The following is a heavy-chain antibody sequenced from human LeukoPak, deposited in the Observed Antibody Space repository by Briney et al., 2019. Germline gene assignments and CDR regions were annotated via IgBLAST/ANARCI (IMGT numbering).Heavy chain of an antibody. CDR1: GFTFSSYG. Sequence: GRSLRLSCAASGFTFSSYGMHWVRQAPGKGLEWVAVISYDGSNKYYADSVKGRFTISRDNSKNTLYLQMNSLRAEVTAVYYCAKSTASGYSNDYWGQGTLVTVSS. J-gene: IGHJ4*02. CDR3: AKSTASGYSNDY. D-gene: IGHD3-22*01. V-gene: IGHV3-30*18. CDR2: ISYDGSNK.